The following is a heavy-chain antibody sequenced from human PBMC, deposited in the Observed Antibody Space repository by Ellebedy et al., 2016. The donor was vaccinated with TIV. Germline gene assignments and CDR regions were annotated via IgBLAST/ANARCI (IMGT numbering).Heavy chain of an antibody. D-gene: IGHD3-10*01. J-gene: IGHJ4*02. Sequence: GESLKISXAASGFTFSSYWMSWVRQAPGKGLEWVANIKQDGSEIYYVDSVKGRFTISRDNAKNSLYLQMNSLRAEDTAVYYCARDSGRFNYWGQGTLVTVSS. CDR1: GFTFSSYW. CDR2: IKQDGSEI. V-gene: IGHV3-7*03. CDR3: ARDSGRFNY.